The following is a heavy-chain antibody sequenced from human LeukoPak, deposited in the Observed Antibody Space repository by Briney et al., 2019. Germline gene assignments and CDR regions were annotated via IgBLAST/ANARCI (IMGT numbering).Heavy chain of an antibody. Sequence: SVKVSCKASGGTFSSYAISWVRQAPGQGLEWMGGIIPIFGTANYAQKFQGRVTITADESTSTAYMELSSLRSEDTAVYYCARVGPSDYASYYYYGMDVWGQGTTVTVSS. J-gene: IGHJ6*02. CDR2: IIPIFGTA. D-gene: IGHD4-17*01. CDR3: ARVGPSDYASYYYYGMDV. CDR1: GGTFSSYA. V-gene: IGHV1-69*13.